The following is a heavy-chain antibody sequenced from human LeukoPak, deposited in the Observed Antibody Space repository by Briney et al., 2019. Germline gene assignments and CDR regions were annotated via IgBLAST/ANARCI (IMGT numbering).Heavy chain of an antibody. Sequence: SETLSLTCTVSGGSISCYYWSWIRHPPGKGLGWIGYIYYSGGTNYTPSLKSRVTISVDTSKNQFSLKLSSVTAADTAVYYCARAGYSYGLHFDYWGQGTLVTVSS. D-gene: IGHD5-18*01. CDR3: ARAGYSYGLHFDY. CDR2: IYYSGGT. CDR1: GGSISCYY. V-gene: IGHV4-59*01. J-gene: IGHJ4*02.